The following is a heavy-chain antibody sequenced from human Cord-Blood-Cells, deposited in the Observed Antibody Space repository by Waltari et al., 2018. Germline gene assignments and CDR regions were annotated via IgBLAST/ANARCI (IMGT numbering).Heavy chain of an antibody. J-gene: IGHJ6*03. CDR2: IHHSVST. V-gene: IGHV4-34*01. D-gene: IGHD3-3*01. CDR1: GGSFSGYY. CDR3: ARVRSNVWSGYDYYYYMDV. Sequence: QVQLQQWGAGLLKPSETLSLTCAVYGGSFSGYYWSWIRQPPGKGLEWIGEIHHSVSTNYPPSRNSRVTISLDTSKNQISLLQSALTAADMAVYYCARVRSNVWSGYDYYYYMDVWMKGTTVTVSS.